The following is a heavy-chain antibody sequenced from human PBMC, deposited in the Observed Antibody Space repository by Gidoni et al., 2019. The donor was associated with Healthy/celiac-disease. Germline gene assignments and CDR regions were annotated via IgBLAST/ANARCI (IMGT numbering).Heavy chain of an antibody. V-gene: IGHV3-30-3*01. Sequence: QVQLVESGGGVVQPGRSLRLSCVASGFPFGGYAMRRVRQAPGKGLEWVAVISYYGSNKYYADSVKGRFTISRDNSKNTLYLQMNSLRAEDTAVYYCARDAPYDILTGYYIWEYYFDYWGQGTLVTVSS. CDR3: ARDAPYDILTGYYIWEYYFDY. J-gene: IGHJ4*02. D-gene: IGHD3-9*01. CDR2: ISYYGSNK. CDR1: GFPFGGYA.